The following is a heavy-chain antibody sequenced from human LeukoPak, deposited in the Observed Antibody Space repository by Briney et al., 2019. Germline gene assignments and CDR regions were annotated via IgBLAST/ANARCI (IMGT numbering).Heavy chain of an antibody. CDR1: GYTFTGYY. V-gene: IGHV1-2*02. CDR3: ARSADPALGFDY. CDR2: INPNSGGT. D-gene: IGHD3-3*02. Sequence: ASVKVSCKASGYTFTGYYMHWVRQAPGQGLEWMGWINPNSGGTNYAQKFQGRVTMTGDTSISTAYMELSRLRSDDTAVYYCARSADPALGFDYWGQGTLVTVSS. J-gene: IGHJ4*02.